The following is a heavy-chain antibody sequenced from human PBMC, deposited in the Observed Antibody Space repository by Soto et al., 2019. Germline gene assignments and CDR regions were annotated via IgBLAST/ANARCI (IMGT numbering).Heavy chain of an antibody. CDR1: GFTFSNYW. CDR3: ASSASPAAY. CDR2: IKSGSSSI. V-gene: IGHV3-48*01. D-gene: IGHD2-2*01. J-gene: IGHJ4*01. Sequence: GGSLRLSCAASGFTFSNYWMSCVRQAPGKGLEWVSYIKSGSSSIYYSDSVKGRFTISRDNAKNSLFLQMNSLRAEDTAVYYCASSASPAAYWGHGTLVTVSS.